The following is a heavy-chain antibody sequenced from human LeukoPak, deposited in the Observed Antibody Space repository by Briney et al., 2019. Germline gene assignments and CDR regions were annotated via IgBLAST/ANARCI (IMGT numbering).Heavy chain of an antibody. V-gene: IGHV4-39*01. J-gene: IGHJ4*02. D-gene: IGHD1-26*01. CDR2: IYYSGST. CDR1: GGSISSSSYY. CDR3: ARKRIYSGSYPLIDY. Sequence: SETLSLTCTVSGGSISSSSYYWGWIRQPPGKGLEWIGSIYYSGSTYYNPSLKSRVTISADTSKNQFPLRLSSVTAADTAVYYCARKRIYSGSYPLIDYWGRGALVTVSP.